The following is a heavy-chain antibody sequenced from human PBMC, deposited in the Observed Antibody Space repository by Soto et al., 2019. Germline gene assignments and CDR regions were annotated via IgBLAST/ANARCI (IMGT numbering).Heavy chain of an antibody. V-gene: IGHV3-30*03. CDR3: ARTGYLTQNWFDS. CDR1: GFTFSSYT. CDR2: TSYDGSNE. Sequence: QVQLVESGGGVVQPGRSLRLSCAASGFTFSSYTMHWVRQAPGKGLEWVAVTSYDGSNEYYADSVKGRFTISRDNSKNTLYLQMNSLSTEDTGGYYCARTGYLTQNWFDSWGVGSLVTDS. J-gene: IGHJ5*01. D-gene: IGHD1-1*01.